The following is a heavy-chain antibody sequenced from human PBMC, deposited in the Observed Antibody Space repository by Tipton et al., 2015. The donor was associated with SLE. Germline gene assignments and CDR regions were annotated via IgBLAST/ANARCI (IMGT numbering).Heavy chain of an antibody. CDR2: IKQDGSEK. CDR3: AREGHIVVVVAAPRAYYGMDV. J-gene: IGHJ6*02. CDR1: GFTFSSYW. V-gene: IGHV3-7*01. Sequence: SLRLSCAASGFTFSSYWMSWVRQAPGKGLEWVANIKQDGSEKYYVDPVKGRFTISRDNAKNSLYLQMNSLRAEDTAVYYCAREGHIVVVVAAPRAYYGMDVWGQGTTVTVSS. D-gene: IGHD2-15*01.